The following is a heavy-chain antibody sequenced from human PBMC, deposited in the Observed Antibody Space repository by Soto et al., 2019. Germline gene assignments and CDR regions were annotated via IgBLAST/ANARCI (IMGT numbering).Heavy chain of an antibody. Sequence: SETLSLTCNVSGTSVSGGSYTWNWIRQPPGKGLEWIGYLYYSGSPKYNPSLKSRVTMSVDTSKNQFSLRLSSMTVADTAVYYCARKYEGGDFWRGYSNQVHYYGMDVWGQGTTVTVS. V-gene: IGHV4-61*01. CDR2: LYYSGSP. CDR1: GTSVSGGSYT. D-gene: IGHD3-3*01. CDR3: ARKYEGGDFWRGYSNQVHYYGMDV. J-gene: IGHJ6*02.